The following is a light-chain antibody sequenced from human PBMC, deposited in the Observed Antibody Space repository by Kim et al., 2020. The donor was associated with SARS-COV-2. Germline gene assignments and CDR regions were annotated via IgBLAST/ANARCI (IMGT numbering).Light chain of an antibody. Sequence: GQSVSLSCTGTSRDVGDYKLVSWYQQYPGKAPKLIIFEVSKRPSGVSARFSGSKSGNTASLTIAGLQAEDEADYYCSSYAGSSVYVFGTGTKVTVL. CDR1: SRDVGDYKL. CDR3: SSYAGSSVYV. CDR2: EVS. V-gene: IGLV2-23*02. J-gene: IGLJ1*01.